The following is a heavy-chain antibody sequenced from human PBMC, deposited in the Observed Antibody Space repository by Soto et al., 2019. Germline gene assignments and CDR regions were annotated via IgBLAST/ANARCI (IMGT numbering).Heavy chain of an antibody. Sequence: ASVKVSCKASGYTFTSYVNSWVREAPGEGLEWMGGIIPIFGTANYAQKFQGRVTITADESTSTAYMELSSLRSEDTAVYYCARDGFWSDYGMDVWGQGTTVTVSS. D-gene: IGHD3-3*01. CDR1: GYTFTSYV. CDR2: IIPIFGTA. V-gene: IGHV1-69*13. CDR3: ARDGFWSDYGMDV. J-gene: IGHJ6*02.